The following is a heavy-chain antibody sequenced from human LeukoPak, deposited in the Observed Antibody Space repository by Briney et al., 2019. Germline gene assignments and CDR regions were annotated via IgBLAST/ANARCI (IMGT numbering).Heavy chain of an antibody. CDR3: ARQVATITPRY. D-gene: IGHD5-12*01. CDR2: IYYSGST. V-gene: IGHV4-30-4*08. J-gene: IGHJ4*02. Sequence: SQTLSLTCTVSGGSISSGDYYWSWIRQPPGKGLEWIGYIYYSGSTYYNQSLKSRVTISEDTSKTQFYLKLSSVTAADTAVYYCARQVATITPRYWGQGTLVTVSS. CDR1: GGSISSGDYY.